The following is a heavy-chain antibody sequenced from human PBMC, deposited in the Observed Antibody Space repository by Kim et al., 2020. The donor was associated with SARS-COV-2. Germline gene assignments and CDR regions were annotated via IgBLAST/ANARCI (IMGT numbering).Heavy chain of an antibody. Sequence: GGSLRLSCAASGFTFSTYGMHWVRQAPGKGLEWVAVIWYDGSIKYYADSVKGRLTISRDNSKNTLYLQMSSLRAEDTAVYYCARDRRGGSSWYQGDFDYWGQGTLVTVSS. CDR1: GFTFSTYG. V-gene: IGHV3-33*01. D-gene: IGHD6-13*01. CDR2: IWYDGSIK. CDR3: ARDRRGGSSWYQGDFDY. J-gene: IGHJ4*02.